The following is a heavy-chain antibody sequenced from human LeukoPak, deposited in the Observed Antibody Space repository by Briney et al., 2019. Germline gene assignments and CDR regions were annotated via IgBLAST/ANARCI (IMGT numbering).Heavy chain of an antibody. CDR2: ISWNSGSI. J-gene: IGHJ4*02. CDR3: ARDFLSDENQLRLAAPCDY. D-gene: IGHD3-3*01. Sequence: GRSLRLSCAASGFTLDDYGMNWVRHAPGKGLEWVAGISWNSGSIGYADSVTGRFTISRDNAKNSLYLQMEGLRAGDTAVYYCARDFLSDENQLRLAAPCDYWGQGTLVTVSS. CDR1: GFTLDDYG. V-gene: IGHV3-9*01.